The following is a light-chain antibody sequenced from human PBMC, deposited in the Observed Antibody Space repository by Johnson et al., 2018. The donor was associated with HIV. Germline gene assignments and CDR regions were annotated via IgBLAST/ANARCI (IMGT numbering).Light chain of an antibody. CDR1: SSNIAINY. J-gene: IGLJ1*01. Sequence: QSVLTQPPSVSAAPGQKVTISCSGASSNIAINYVSWYQQLPGTAPTLLIYENNKRPSGIPARFSGSKSGTSATLGITGLTTGDEADYYCGTWDSSLIALYVFGTGTKVTFL. CDR2: ENN. CDR3: GTWDSSLIALYV. V-gene: IGLV1-51*02.